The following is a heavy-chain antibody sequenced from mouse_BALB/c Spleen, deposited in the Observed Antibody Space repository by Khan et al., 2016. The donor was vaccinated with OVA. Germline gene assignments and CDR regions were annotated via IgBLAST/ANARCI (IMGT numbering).Heavy chain of an antibody. D-gene: IGHD2-2*01. J-gene: IGHJ3*01. Sequence: VQLQQSGPELMKPGASVKISCKASGYSFTSYYIHWVMQSHGTSLEWIGYIDPFSGGTTYNQKFKGKATLTVATSSSTAYIHLSNLTSEDSAVYYCTRHGYVAWFTYWGQGTLVTVSA. CDR3: TRHGYVAWFTY. V-gene: IGHV1S135*01. CDR2: IDPFSGGT. CDR1: GYSFTSYY.